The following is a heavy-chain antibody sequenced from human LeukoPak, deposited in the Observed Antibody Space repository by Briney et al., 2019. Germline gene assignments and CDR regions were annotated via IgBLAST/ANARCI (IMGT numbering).Heavy chain of an antibody. CDR1: GFTVSSNY. CDR3: ARVPCSSSPCYSGMDV. J-gene: IGHJ6*02. D-gene: IGHD2-2*01. Sequence: GGSLRLSCAASGFTVSSNYMTWVRQAPGKGLEWVPVIYSGGSTYYADSVKGRFTISRDNSKNTLYLQMNSLRAEDTAIYYCARVPCSSSPCYSGMDVWGQGTTVTVSS. V-gene: IGHV3-66*01. CDR2: IYSGGST.